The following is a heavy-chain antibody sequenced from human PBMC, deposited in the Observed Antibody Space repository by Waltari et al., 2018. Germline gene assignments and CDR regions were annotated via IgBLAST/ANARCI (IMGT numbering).Heavy chain of an antibody. CDR1: GGSISSPY. J-gene: IGHJ1*01. D-gene: IGHD6-19*01. CDR2: IYYSGST. CDR3: ARDAGGWSVYFQH. V-gene: IGHV4-59*11. Sequence: QVQLQESGPGLVKPSETLSLTCTVSGGSISSPYWRWIRQPPGKGLEWIGYIYYSGSTNYNPSLKSRVTISVDTSKNQFSLKLSSVTAADTAVYYCARDAGGWSVYFQHWGQGTLVTVSS.